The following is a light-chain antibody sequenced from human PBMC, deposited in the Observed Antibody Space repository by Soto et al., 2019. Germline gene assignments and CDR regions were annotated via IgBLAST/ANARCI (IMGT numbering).Light chain of an antibody. CDR2: EIS. CDR3: HQRRSWPRT. J-gene: IGKJ1*01. V-gene: IGKV3-11*01. Sequence: EIVLTQSPATLSSSPGERATLSGRASQIVGSRLAWYQHRPGQAPRLLIYEISNRATGIPARFSGSGSGTDFTLTISSLEPEDFAVYYCHQRRSWPRTFGQGTKVDIK. CDR1: QIVGSR.